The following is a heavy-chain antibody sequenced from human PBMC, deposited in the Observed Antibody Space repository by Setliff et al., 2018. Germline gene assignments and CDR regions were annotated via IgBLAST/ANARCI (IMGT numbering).Heavy chain of an antibody. J-gene: IGHJ1*01. V-gene: IGHV3-30*02. Sequence: TFSSYGMHWVRQAPGKGLEWVAFIRYNGNNKYYVDSVKGRFTISRDNSKSTLYLEMNSLRAEDTAVYYCAKDYSMAITVGYFQHWGHGTLVTVSS. CDR2: IRYNGNNK. D-gene: IGHD1-20*01. CDR3: AKDYSMAITVGYFQH. CDR1: TFSSYG.